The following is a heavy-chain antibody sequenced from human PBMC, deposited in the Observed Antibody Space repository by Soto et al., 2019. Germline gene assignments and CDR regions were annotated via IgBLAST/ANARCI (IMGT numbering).Heavy chain of an antibody. Sequence: QVQLVESGGGVAQPGRSLRLSCAASGFIFSSYGMHWVRQAPGKGLEWVAIIWYDGSYKYYGDSVKGRFTISRDNSKNTLYLQMDSLRAEDTALHYCARDAVQSGWNYFFDYWGQGTLVTVSS. CDR2: IWYDGSYK. J-gene: IGHJ4*02. V-gene: IGHV3-33*01. CDR3: ARDAVQSGWNYFFDY. D-gene: IGHD6-19*01. CDR1: GFIFSSYG.